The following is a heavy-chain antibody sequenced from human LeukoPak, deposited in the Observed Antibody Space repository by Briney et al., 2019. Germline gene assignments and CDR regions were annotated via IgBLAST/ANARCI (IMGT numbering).Heavy chain of an antibody. V-gene: IGHV1-46*01. CDR1: GYTLSSYY. D-gene: IGHD1-26*01. CDR3: ASPHRSDSGSYYFDS. CDR2: INPSGGST. J-gene: IGHJ4*02. Sequence: ASVKVSCKASGYTLSSYYMHWVRQAPGQGLEWMGIINPSGGSTTYARRFQGRVTMTRDTSTSTVYMELSSLRSEDTAVYYCASPHRSDSGSYYFDSWGQGTLVTVSS.